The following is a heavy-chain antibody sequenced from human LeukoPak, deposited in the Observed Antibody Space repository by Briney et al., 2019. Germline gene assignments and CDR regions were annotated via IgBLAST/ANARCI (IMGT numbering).Heavy chain of an antibody. CDR1: GYTFTRYG. CDR2: ISAYNGNG. Sequence: ASVKVSCKASGYTFTRYGISWVRQAPGQGLEWMGWISAYNGNGKYAQKFQGRVTMTTDTSTSTAYMELRSLRSDDTAVYYCARMGTNGDYDFDYWGQGTLVTVSS. V-gene: IGHV1-18*01. CDR3: ARMGTNGDYDFDY. J-gene: IGHJ4*02. D-gene: IGHD4-17*01.